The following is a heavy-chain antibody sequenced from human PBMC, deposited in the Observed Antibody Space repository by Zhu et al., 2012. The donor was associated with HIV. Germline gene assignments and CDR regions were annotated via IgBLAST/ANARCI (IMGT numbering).Heavy chain of an antibody. Sequence: QVQLQESGPGLVKPSETLSLTCSVSGGSTSSHYWSWIRQPPGKGLEWIGYVYYTGTTNYNPSLKSRVTISLDMSKNQFSLKLTSVTAADTAVYYCARLRDTSGYYYPFDYWGQGTLVTVSX. V-gene: IGHV4-59*11. CDR3: ARLRDTSGYYYPFDY. CDR2: VYYTGTT. D-gene: IGHD3-22*01. J-gene: IGHJ4*02. CDR1: GGSTSSHY.